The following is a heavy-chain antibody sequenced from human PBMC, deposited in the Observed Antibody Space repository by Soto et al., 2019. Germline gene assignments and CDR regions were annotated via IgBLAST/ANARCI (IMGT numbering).Heavy chain of an antibody. D-gene: IGHD5-12*01. CDR1: GFTFSSYS. CDR3: ASSVEMATIGEYYYGMDV. Sequence: GGSLRLSCAASGFTFSSYSMNWVRQAPGKGLEWVSSISSSSYIYYADSVKGRFTISRDNAKNSLYLQMNSLRAEDTAVYYCASSVEMATIGEYYYGMDVWGQGTTVTVS. CDR2: ISSSSYI. V-gene: IGHV3-21*01. J-gene: IGHJ6*02.